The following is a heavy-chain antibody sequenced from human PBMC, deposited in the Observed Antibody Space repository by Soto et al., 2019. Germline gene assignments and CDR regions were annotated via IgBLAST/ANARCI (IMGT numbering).Heavy chain of an antibody. J-gene: IGHJ5*02. CDR1: GYTFTRHY. V-gene: IGHV1-46*01. CDR2: INPSGANT. CDR3: ARGEEIGVAGNWLDP. D-gene: IGHD6-19*01. Sequence: ASVKVSCKASGYTFTRHYMQWVRQAPGQGLEWMGVINPSGANTNYAQKFQGRVTMTRDTSTSTVYMELSSLRSEDTAVYYCARGEEIGVAGNWLDPWGQGSLVTVSS.